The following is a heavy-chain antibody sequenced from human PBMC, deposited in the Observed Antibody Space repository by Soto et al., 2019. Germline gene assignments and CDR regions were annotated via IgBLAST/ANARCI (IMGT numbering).Heavy chain of an antibody. CDR3: ASSYYYDSSGYYIHYGMDV. J-gene: IGHJ6*02. D-gene: IGHD3-22*01. CDR1: GYSFTSYW. V-gene: IGHV5-51*01. CDR2: IYPGDSDT. Sequence: GESLKISCKGSGYSFTSYWIGWVRQMPGKGLEWMGIIYPGDSDTRYSPSFQGQVTISADKSISTAYLQWSSLKASDTAMYYCASSYYYDSSGYYIHYGMDVWGQGTTVTVSS.